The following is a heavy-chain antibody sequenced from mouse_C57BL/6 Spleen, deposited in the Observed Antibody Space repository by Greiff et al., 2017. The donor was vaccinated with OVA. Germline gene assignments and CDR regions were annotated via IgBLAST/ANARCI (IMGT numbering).Heavy chain of an antibody. CDR2: INPNNGGT. V-gene: IGHV1-26*01. CDR1: GYTFTDYY. J-gene: IGHJ3*01. D-gene: IGHD1-1*01. Sequence: VQLQQSGPELVKPGASVKISCKASGYTFTDYYMNWVKQSHGKSLEWIGDINPNNGGTSYNQKFKGKATLTVDKSSSTAYMELRSLTSEDSAVYYCAPTTEGFAYWGQGTLVTVSA. CDR3: APTTEGFAY.